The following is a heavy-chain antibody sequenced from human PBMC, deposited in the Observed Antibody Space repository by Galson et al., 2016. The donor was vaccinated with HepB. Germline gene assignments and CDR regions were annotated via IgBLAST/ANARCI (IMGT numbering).Heavy chain of an antibody. CDR1: GFTFSYYY. V-gene: IGHV3-11*01. CDR3: AREMHVAAAAAFDF. J-gene: IGHJ4*02. D-gene: IGHD6-13*01. Sequence: SLRLSCAASGFTFSYYYMSWIRQAPGKGLEWVSYISGDGRTINYADSVKGRFTISRGNAKNSLYLHMNSLTGEDTAVYYCAREMHVAAAAAFDFWGRGTLVTVSS. CDR2: ISGDGRTI.